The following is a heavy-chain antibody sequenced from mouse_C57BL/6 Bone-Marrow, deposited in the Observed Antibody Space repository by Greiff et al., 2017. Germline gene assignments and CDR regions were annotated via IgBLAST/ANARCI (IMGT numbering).Heavy chain of an antibody. Sequence: QVQLQQPGAELVKPGASVKVSCKASGYTFTSYWMHWVKQRPGQGLEWIGRIHPSDSDTNYNQKFKGKATLTVDKSSSTAYMQLSSLTSEDSAVYYCAIPSPLSAWFAYWGQGTLVTVSA. CDR3: AIPSPLSAWFAY. J-gene: IGHJ3*01. CDR2: IHPSDSDT. V-gene: IGHV1-74*01. CDR1: GYTFTSYW. D-gene: IGHD1-1*01.